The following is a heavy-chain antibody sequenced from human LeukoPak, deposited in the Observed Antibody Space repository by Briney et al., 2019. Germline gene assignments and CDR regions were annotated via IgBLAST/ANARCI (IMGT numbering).Heavy chain of an antibody. V-gene: IGHV4-61*02. CDR2: IYTSGST. CDR3: SSTAMVIGGGDY. Sequence: SETLSLTCTVSGGSISSGSYYGSWIRQPAGKGLEWIGRIYTSGSTNYNPSLKSRVTISVDTSKNQFSLKLSSVTAADTAVYYCSSTAMVIGGGDYWGQGTLVTVSS. D-gene: IGHD5-18*01. CDR1: GGSISSGSYY. J-gene: IGHJ4*02.